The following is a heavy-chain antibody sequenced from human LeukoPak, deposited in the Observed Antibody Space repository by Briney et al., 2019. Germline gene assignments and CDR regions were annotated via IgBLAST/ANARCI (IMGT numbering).Heavy chain of an antibody. V-gene: IGHV3-23*01. CDR3: AKDASQWLVRIDN. J-gene: IGHJ4*02. D-gene: IGHD6-19*01. CDR2: ISAGGGTT. Sequence: GGSLRLSCAASGFTFNNYAMSWVRQAPGQGLEWVSAISAGGGTTYYADSVKGRFTISRGNSKNTLYVQMNSLRAEATAVYYFAKDASQWLVRIDNCGQRVLGTVSS. CDR1: GFTFNNYA.